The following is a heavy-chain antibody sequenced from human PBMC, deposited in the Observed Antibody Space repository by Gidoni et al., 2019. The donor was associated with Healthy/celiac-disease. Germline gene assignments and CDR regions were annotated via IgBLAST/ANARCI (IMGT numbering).Heavy chain of an antibody. J-gene: IGHJ3*02. V-gene: IGHV3-30*18. Sequence: QVQLVESVGGVVQPGRSLSLSCAASGFTFSSYGMHWVRQAPGKGLEWVAVISYDGSNKYYADSVKGRFTISRDNSKNTLYLQMNSLRAEDTAVYYCAKGVELEPDAFDIWGQGTMVTVSS. CDR1: GFTFSSYG. D-gene: IGHD1-26*01. CDR2: ISYDGSNK. CDR3: AKGVELEPDAFDI.